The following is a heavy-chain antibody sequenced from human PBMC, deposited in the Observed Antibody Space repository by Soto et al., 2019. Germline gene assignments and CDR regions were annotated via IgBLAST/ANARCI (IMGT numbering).Heavy chain of an antibody. CDR2: IYPGDHET. V-gene: IGHV5-51*01. D-gene: IGHD6-13*01. CDR3: ARSPRSSPYFDF. Sequence: VESLKISCQCSGYTFSNFWICWVLQLPGQGLEWMGIIYPGDHETRYSPSFLGKVTISAETSINTAYLQWSSLEASDSAFYFCARSPRSSPYFDFWGQGALVTVSS. CDR1: GYTFSNFW. J-gene: IGHJ4*02.